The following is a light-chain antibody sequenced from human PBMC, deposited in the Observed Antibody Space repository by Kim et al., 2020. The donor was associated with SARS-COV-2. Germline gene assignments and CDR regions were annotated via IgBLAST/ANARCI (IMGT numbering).Light chain of an antibody. CDR2: KSD. J-gene: IGLJ3*02. CDR3: ALWDDSLSGWV. V-gene: IGLV1-47*01. Sequence: GQRVTISCYGSNSNIGNNHVYWYQQFPGTAPKLLIYKSDQRPSGVPERFSGSKSGTSTSLAISGLRSEDEADYYCALWDDSLSGWVFGGGTKLTVL. CDR1: NSNIGNNH.